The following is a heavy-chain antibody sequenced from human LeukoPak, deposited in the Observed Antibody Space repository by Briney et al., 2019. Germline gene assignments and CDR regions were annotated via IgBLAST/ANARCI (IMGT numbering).Heavy chain of an antibody. Sequence: GGSLRLSCAASGFTFSSYWMSWVRQAPGKGLEWVANIKQDGSEKYYVDSVKGRFTISRDNAKNSLYLQMNSLRAEDTAVYYCARGRWELLRGYFDYWGQGTLVTVSS. CDR3: ARGRWELLRGYFDY. D-gene: IGHD1-26*01. CDR2: IKQDGSEK. V-gene: IGHV3-7*01. J-gene: IGHJ4*02. CDR1: GFTFSSYW.